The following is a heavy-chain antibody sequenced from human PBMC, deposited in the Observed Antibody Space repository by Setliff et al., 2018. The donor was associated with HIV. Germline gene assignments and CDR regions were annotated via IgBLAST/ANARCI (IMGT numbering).Heavy chain of an antibody. J-gene: IGHJ5*02. CDR2: IWNDGSNK. CDR1: GFSFSRYG. D-gene: IGHD3-10*01. CDR3: AKDLVNGNPEGWFDP. V-gene: IGHV3-33*06. Sequence: PGGSLRLSCAASGFSFSRYGMHWVRQAPGKGLEWVALIWNDGSNKYYTDSVKGRFTISRDNSKNTLYLQMNSLRAEDTAVYYCAKDLVNGNPEGWFDPWGQGTLVTVSS.